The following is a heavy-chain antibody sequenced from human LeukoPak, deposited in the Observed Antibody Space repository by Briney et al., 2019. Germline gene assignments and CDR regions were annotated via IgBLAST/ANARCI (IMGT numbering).Heavy chain of an antibody. CDR2: IYYSGST. J-gene: IGHJ6*03. Sequence: SETLSLTCTVSCGSISSSNYYWGWIRRPPGKGLEWIGSIYYSGSTFYNPSLKSRVTISVDTSNNQFSLRLNSVTAADTAVYYCARPGRSGAGTNHMDVWGKGTTVTVSS. CDR3: ARPGRSGAGTNHMDV. D-gene: IGHD3-3*01. V-gene: IGHV4-39*01. CDR1: CGSISSSNYY.